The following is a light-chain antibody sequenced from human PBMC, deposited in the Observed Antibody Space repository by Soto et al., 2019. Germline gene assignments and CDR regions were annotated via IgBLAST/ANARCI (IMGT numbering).Light chain of an antibody. J-gene: IGKJ4*01. CDR1: QSINNW. CDR3: QQYHTYS. CDR2: ETA. Sequence: DIQMTQSPSTLSASVGDRVTITCRASQSINNWLAWYQLKPGKAPQLLIYETATLESGVPLRISGSGSGTEFTLTISSLQPDDFATYYCQQYHTYSFGGGTKVEI. V-gene: IGKV1-5*01.